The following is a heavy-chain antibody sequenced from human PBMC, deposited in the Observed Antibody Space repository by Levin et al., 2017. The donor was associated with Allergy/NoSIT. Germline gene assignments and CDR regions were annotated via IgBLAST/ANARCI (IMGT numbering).Heavy chain of an antibody. CDR1: GYTFTGYY. CDR2: INPNSGGT. D-gene: IGHD3-3*01. J-gene: IGHJ4*02. V-gene: IGHV1-2*06. Sequence: GESLKISCKASGYTFTGYYMHWVRQAPGQGLEWMGRINPNSGGTNYAQKFQGRVTMTRDPSISTAYMALSRLGSDDPAVYYCAGEGGDFWSGYYYFDYWGQGTLVTVSS. CDR3: AGEGGDFWSGYYYFDY.